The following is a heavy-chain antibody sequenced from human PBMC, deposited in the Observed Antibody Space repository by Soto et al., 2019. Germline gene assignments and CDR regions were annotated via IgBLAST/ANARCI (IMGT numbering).Heavy chain of an antibody. V-gene: IGHV1-3*05. Sequence: QVQLVQSGAEEKNPGASVKVSGKASGSTFTSYAMHWVPKAPGQRLEWMGWINAGNGNTKYSQKFQGRVTITRDTSASTAYMELSSLRSEDTAVYYCARGHPLAADYWGQGTLVTVSS. CDR2: INAGNGNT. CDR1: GSTFTSYA. CDR3: ARGHPLAADY. J-gene: IGHJ4*02.